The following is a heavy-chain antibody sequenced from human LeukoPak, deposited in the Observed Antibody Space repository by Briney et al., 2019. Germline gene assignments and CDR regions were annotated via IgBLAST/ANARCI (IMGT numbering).Heavy chain of an antibody. V-gene: IGHV3-64*01. Sequence: GGSLRLSCAASGFTFSSYAMHWVRQAPGKGLEYVSAISSNGGSTYYANSVKGRFTISRDNSKNTLYLQMGSLRAEDMAVYYCARGASSSGWYWDHYYYMDVWGKGTTVTISS. CDR2: ISSNGGST. J-gene: IGHJ6*03. CDR3: ARGASSSGWYWDHYYYMDV. CDR1: GFTFSSYA. D-gene: IGHD6-19*01.